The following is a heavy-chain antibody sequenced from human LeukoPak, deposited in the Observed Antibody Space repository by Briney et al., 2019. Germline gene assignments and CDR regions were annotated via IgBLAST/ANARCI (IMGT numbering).Heavy chain of an antibody. CDR1: GGSISSGSYY. CDR2: IHTSGST. Sequence: SETLSLTCTVSGGSISSGSYYWSWIRQPAGKGLEWIGRIHTSGSTNYNPSLKSRATISVDTSKNQFSLKLSSVTAADTAVYYCASGYCSSTSCHGNFDYWGQGTLVTVSS. V-gene: IGHV4-61*02. J-gene: IGHJ4*02. D-gene: IGHD2-2*01. CDR3: ASGYCSSTSCHGNFDY.